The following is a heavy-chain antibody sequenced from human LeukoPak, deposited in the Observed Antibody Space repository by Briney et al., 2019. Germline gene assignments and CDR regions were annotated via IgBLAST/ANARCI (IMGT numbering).Heavy chain of an antibody. J-gene: IGHJ4*02. Sequence: PGGSLRLSCAASGFTFSNYWMTWVRQAPGKGLEWVANIQQDGGEKCYVDSVKGRFTISRDNAKNSLYLQMNSLRAEDTAVYYCARVRGGYYFDYWGQGTLVTASS. V-gene: IGHV3-7*01. CDR2: IQQDGGEK. D-gene: IGHD3-10*01. CDR1: GFTFSNYW. CDR3: ARVRGGYYFDY.